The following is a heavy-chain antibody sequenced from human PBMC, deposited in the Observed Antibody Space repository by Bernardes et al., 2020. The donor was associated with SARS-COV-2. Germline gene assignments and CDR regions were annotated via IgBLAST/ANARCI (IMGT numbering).Heavy chain of an antibody. Sequence: SLRLSCAASGFTFSDYEINWVRQAPGKGLEWVSSISGGGGTIYYADSVKGRFTVSRDNAKKSLSLRMNSLRPEDTSIYYCARSLGVIKANYYYYYGMDVWGHGTTVTVSS. CDR2: ISGGGGTI. D-gene: IGHD2-21*01. CDR1: GFTFSDYE. J-gene: IGHJ6*02. V-gene: IGHV3-48*03. CDR3: ARSLGVIKANYYYYYGMDV.